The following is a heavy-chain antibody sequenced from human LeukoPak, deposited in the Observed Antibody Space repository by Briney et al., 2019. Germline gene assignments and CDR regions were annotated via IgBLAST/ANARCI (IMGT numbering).Heavy chain of an antibody. J-gene: IGHJ4*02. CDR3: ASSVAGTLAALDY. CDR2: INPNSGGT. V-gene: IGHV1-2*02. Sequence: ASVKVSCKASGYTFTGYYMHWVRQAPAPGMEWMGWINPNSGGTNYAQKFQGRVTMTRDTSISTAYMELSRLRSDDTAVYYCASSVAGTLAALDYWGQGTLVTVSS. CDR1: GYTFTGYY. D-gene: IGHD6-19*01.